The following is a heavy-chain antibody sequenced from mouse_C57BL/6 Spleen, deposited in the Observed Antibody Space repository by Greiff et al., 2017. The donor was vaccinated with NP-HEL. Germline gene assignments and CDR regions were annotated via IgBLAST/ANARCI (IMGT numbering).Heavy chain of an antibody. CDR1: GYSFTGYY. CDR2: INPSTGGT. J-gene: IGHJ1*03. Sequence: EVKLMESGPELVKPGASVKISCKASGYSFTGYYMNWVKQSPEKSLEWIGEINPSTGGTTYNQKFKAKATLTVDKSSSTAYMQLKSLTSEDSAVYYCARCPFLRPHWYFDVWGTGTTVTVSS. V-gene: IGHV1-42*01. D-gene: IGHD2-12*01. CDR3: ARCPFLRPHWYFDV.